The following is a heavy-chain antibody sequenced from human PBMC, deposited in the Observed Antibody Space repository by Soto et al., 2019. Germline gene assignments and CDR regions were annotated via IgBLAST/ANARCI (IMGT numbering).Heavy chain of an antibody. D-gene: IGHD3-9*01. CDR2: SRNKAYSYIT. V-gene: IGHV3-72*01. CDR1: GFIFHAHD. CDR3: TRGYNNGWYVDS. Sequence: EVQLVESGGALVQPGGSLRLSCVVSGFIFHAHDMHWVRQAPGKGLEWVGRSRNKAYSYITEYDASVKGRFTISRDDSRNSVYLQMNSLKTEDTAVYFCTRGYNNGWYVDSWGQGALVTVSS. J-gene: IGHJ4*02.